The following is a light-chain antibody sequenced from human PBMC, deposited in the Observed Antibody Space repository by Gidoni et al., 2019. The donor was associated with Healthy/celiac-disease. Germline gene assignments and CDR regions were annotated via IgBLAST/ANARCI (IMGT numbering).Light chain of an antibody. CDR1: SSKIGNNY. Sequence: QSVLTQPPSVSAAPGQKVTISCSGSSSKIGNNYVSWYQQLPGTAPKLLIYDNNKRPSGMPDRCAGYKSGTSATLGSTGLQTGDEAEYYCGTWDSSLSAVVVGGGTKRTVL. V-gene: IGLV1-51*01. CDR2: DNN. CDR3: GTWDSSLSAVV. J-gene: IGLJ2*01.